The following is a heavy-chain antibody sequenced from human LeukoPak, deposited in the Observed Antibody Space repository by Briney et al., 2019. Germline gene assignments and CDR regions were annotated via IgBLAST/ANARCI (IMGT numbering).Heavy chain of an antibody. CDR2: IYPDDSDT. CDR3: ARFPLTGDANWYFDL. J-gene: IGHJ2*01. CDR1: GYSFTGYW. Sequence: GESLKISCKGSGYSFTGYWIGWVRQMPGKGLEWMGIIYPDDSDTRYSPSFQGQVTISADKSINTAYLQWSSLKASDTAMYYCARFPLTGDANWYFDLWGRGTLVTVSS. V-gene: IGHV5-51*01. D-gene: IGHD7-27*01.